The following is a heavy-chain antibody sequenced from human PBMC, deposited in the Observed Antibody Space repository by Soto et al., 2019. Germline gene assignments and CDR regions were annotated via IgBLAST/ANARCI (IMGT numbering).Heavy chain of an antibody. D-gene: IGHD5-12*01. CDR3: ARVPVEMATIGYYYYYGMDV. CDR2: IWYDGSNK. CDR1: GFTFSSYG. J-gene: IGHJ6*02. Sequence: GGSLRLSCTASGFTFSSYGMHWVRQAPGKGLEWVAVIWYDGSNKYYADSVKGRFTISRDNSKNTLYLQMNSLRAEDTAVYYCARVPVEMATIGYYYYYGMDVWGQGTTVTVSS. V-gene: IGHV3-33*01.